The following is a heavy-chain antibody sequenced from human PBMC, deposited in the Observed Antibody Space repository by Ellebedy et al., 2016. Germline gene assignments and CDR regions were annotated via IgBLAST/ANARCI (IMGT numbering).Heavy chain of an antibody. CDR2: IYHSGST. V-gene: IGHV4-38-2*02. J-gene: IGHJ4*02. Sequence: SETLSLXCTVSGYSISSGYYWGWIRQPPGKGLEWIGEIYHSGSTNYNPSLKSRVTISVDTSKSQFSLRLSSVTAADTAVYYCARQIYRGSYEREYYFDYWGQGTLVTVSS. D-gene: IGHD1-26*01. CDR3: ARQIYRGSYEREYYFDY. CDR1: GYSISSGYY.